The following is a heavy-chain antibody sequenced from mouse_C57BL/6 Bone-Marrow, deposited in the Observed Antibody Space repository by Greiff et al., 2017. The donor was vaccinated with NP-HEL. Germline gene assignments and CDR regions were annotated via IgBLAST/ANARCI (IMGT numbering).Heavy chain of an antibody. V-gene: IGHV1-19*01. CDR3: AREGKDYAMDY. CDR2: INPYNGGT. J-gene: IGHJ4*01. Sequence: VQLQQSGPVLVKPGALVKMSCKASGYTFTDYYVNWVKQSHGKSLEWIGVINPYNGGTSYNQKFKGKATLTVDKSSSTAYMELNSLTSEDSAVYYCAREGKDYAMDYWGQGTSVTVSS. CDR1: GYTFTDYY.